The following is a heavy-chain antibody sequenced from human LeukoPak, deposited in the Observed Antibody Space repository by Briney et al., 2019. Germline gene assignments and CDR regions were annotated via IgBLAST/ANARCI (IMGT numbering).Heavy chain of an antibody. CDR2: IYHSGST. CDR3: ARATTGTTNFDY. J-gene: IGHJ4*02. Sequence: PSQTLSLTCTVSGGSISSCGYCWSWIRQPPGKGLVWNGYIYHSGSTYYNPSLKSRVTISVDRSKNQFSLKLSSVTAADTAVYYCARATTGTTNFDYWGQGTLVTVSS. V-gene: IGHV4-30-2*01. CDR1: GGSISSCGYC. D-gene: IGHD1-1*01.